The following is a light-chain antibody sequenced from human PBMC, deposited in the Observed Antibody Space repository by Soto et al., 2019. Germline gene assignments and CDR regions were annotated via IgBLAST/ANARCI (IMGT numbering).Light chain of an antibody. Sequence: EIVLTQSPGTLSLAPGERVTLSCRASQSIDSSYLAWYQQKPGQAPRLLVFAASNRATGIPDRFSGSGTGTDFTLTITTLEPEDFAVYYWQQYGSSPLAFGGGTRVEIK. CDR2: AAS. CDR3: QQYGSSPLA. J-gene: IGKJ4*01. CDR1: QSIDSSY. V-gene: IGKV3-20*01.